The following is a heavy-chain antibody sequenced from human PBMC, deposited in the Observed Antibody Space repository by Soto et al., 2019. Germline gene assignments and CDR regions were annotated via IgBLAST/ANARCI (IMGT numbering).Heavy chain of an antibody. Sequence: SETLSLTCSVSGGSISSRTYYWGCVRRAPGGGPEWIGNIFYNGRTDYNPSLQSRVTISVDTSKNQFSLRLASVTAADTAVYYCARGRFSADDESAWFDHGGHGTLVTASS. CDR1: GGSISSRTYY. J-gene: IGHJ5*02. CDR3: ARGRFSADDESAWFDH. D-gene: IGHD5-12*01. V-gene: IGHV4-39*02. CDR2: IFYNGRT.